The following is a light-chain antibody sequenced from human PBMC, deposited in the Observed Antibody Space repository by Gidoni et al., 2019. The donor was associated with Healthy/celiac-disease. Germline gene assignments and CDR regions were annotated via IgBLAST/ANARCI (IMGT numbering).Light chain of an antibody. Sequence: DIVMTQSPDSLAVSLGERATINCKSSQSVLYSSNNKNYLAWYQQKPGQPPKLLIYWASTRESGVPDRFSGSGSGTDFTLTISSLQAEDVAVYYCQRYYSTPTFGQXTKVEIK. V-gene: IGKV4-1*01. CDR2: WAS. CDR3: QRYYSTPT. CDR1: QSVLYSSNNKNY. J-gene: IGKJ1*01.